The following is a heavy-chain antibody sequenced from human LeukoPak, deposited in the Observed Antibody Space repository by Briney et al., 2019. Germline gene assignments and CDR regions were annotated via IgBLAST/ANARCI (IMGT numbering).Heavy chain of an antibody. D-gene: IGHD3-22*01. CDR3: ARETFYFDGSGYSGAPTY. Sequence: GGSLRLSCAASGFTLNSNWMSWVRQTPGKGLEWVANIKEDGSEKYYVDSVKGRFTISRDNAKNSLYLQMNSLRAEDTAVYYCARETFYFDGSGYSGAPTYWGQGALVTVSS. CDR1: GFTLNSNW. CDR2: IKEDGSEK. V-gene: IGHV3-7*01. J-gene: IGHJ4*02.